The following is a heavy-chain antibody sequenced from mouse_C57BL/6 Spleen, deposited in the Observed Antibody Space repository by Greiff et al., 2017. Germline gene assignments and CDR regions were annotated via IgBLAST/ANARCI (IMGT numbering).Heavy chain of an antibody. V-gene: IGHV1-75*01. CDR3: ANWDPWFAY. Sequence: QVQLQQSGPELVKPGASVKISCKASGYTFTDYYINWVKQRPGQGLEWIGWIFPGSGSTYYNEKFKGKATLTVDKSSSTAYMLLRSLTSEDSAVYFWANWDPWFAYWGQGTLVTVSA. J-gene: IGHJ3*01. CDR2: IFPGSGST. CDR1: GYTFTDYY. D-gene: IGHD4-1*01.